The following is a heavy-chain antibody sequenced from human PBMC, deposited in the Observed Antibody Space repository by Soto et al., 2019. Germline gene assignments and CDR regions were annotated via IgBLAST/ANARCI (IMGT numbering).Heavy chain of an antibody. Sequence: GASVKVSCKASGGTFSSYAISWVRQAPGQGLEWMGGIIPIFGTANYAQKFQGRVTITADKSTSTAYMELSSLRSEDTAVYYCATSDSSRYYPYDAFDICGQGPMVTVSS. CDR1: GGTFSSYA. V-gene: IGHV1-69*06. CDR2: IIPIFGTA. J-gene: IGHJ3*02. CDR3: ATSDSSRYYPYDAFDI. D-gene: IGHD3-22*01.